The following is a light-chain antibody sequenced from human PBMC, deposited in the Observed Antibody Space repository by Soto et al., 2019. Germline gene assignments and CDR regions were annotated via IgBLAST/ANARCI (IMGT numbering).Light chain of an antibody. V-gene: IGKV1-5*01. Sequence: DIQMTQSPSTLSASVGDRVTITCRASQSISSWLAWYQQRPGKAPKLLIYDASSLESGVPSRFSGSGSGTEFTLTISSLQPDDFATYYCQQYNXYTWTFGHGPKV. CDR3: QQYNXYTWT. CDR2: DAS. CDR1: QSISSW. J-gene: IGKJ1*01.